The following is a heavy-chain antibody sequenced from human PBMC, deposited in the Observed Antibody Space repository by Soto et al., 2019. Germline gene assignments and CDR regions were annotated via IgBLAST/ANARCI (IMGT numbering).Heavy chain of an antibody. J-gene: IGHJ6*03. D-gene: IGHD4-17*01. CDR2: IYYRGST. V-gene: IGHV4-59*01. Sequence: QVQLQEAGPGLVKPSETLSLTCSVSGASISKYYWSWIRQPQGKGLEWIGYIYYRGSTNYNPSLQSRVTISVDTSRNQCSLRLTSVTAADTAVYYCATAVPNDYVPNYYPVDVWGRGITVTVSS. CDR3: ATAVPNDYVPNYYPVDV. CDR1: GASISKYY.